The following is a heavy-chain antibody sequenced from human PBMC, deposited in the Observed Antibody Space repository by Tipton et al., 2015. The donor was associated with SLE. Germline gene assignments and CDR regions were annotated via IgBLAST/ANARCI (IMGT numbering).Heavy chain of an antibody. Sequence: TLSLTCTVSGGSIRSNYWIWIRQPPGKGLEWIGYIYSSGSTNYDPSLKSRVTISIDVSKNQFSLKLNSVTAADTAVYYCARVQEGGYYYYGMDVWGQGTAVTVSS. CDR2: IYSSGST. CDR3: ARVQEGGYYYYGMDV. J-gene: IGHJ6*02. V-gene: IGHV4-59*12. D-gene: IGHD3-16*01. CDR1: GGSIRSNY.